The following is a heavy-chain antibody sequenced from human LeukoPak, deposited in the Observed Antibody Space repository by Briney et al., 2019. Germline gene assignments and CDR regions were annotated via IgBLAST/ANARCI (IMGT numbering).Heavy chain of an antibody. Sequence: GGSLRLSCAASGFTFSNYDMHWVRQATGKVLEWVSAIGTAGDTYYQGSVRGRFTMSRENAKNSLYLQMNSLTAGDTAVYYCARGADTHFDYWGQGTLVTVSS. CDR2: IGTAGDT. D-gene: IGHD2-15*01. J-gene: IGHJ4*02. CDR3: ARGADTHFDY. CDR1: GFTFSNYD. V-gene: IGHV3-13*04.